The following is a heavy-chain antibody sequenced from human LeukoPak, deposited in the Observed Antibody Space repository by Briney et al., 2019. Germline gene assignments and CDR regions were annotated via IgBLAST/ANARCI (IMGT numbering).Heavy chain of an antibody. CDR1: GYTFTRYG. Sequence: ASVKVSCKASGYTFTRYGISWVRQAPGQGLEWMGWISGYNGNRNYAQKFQGRVTMTTDTSTSTAYMELRSLRSNDTAVYYCAKDLKYYYDSSGYYPFDYWGQGTLVTVSS. J-gene: IGHJ4*02. CDR2: ISGYNGNR. D-gene: IGHD3-22*01. CDR3: AKDLKYYYDSSGYYPFDY. V-gene: IGHV1-18*01.